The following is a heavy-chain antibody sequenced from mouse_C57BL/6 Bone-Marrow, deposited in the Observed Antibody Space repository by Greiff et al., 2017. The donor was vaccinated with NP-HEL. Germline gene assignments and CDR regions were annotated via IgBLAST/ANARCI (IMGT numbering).Heavy chain of an antibody. CDR2: INPSPGGT. V-gene: IGHV1-42*01. D-gene: IGHD2-4*01. CDR1: GYSFTGYY. Sequence: VQLQQSGPELVKPGASVKISCKASGYSFTGYYMNWVKQSPEKSLEWIGEINPSPGGTTYNQKFKAKATLTVDKSSSTAYMQLKSLTSEDSAVYYCVGYYDYDGTWFAYWGQGTLVTVSA. J-gene: IGHJ3*01. CDR3: VGYYDYDGTWFAY.